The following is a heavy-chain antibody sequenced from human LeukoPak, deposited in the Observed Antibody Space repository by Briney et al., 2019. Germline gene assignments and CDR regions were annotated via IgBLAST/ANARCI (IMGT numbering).Heavy chain of an antibody. CDR1: GDTFTSYS. CDR2: IIPIIQIT. V-gene: IGHV1-69*02. CDR3: AWHPSSGQFYFDS. D-gene: IGHD3-22*01. Sequence: SVKVSCKASGDTFTSYSLSWVRQAPGQGLEWMGRIIPIIQITNYAQKFQGRVTMTGDKSTTTAYMELSSLRSEDTAVYYCAWHPSSGQFYFDSWGQGTLVTVSS. J-gene: IGHJ4*02.